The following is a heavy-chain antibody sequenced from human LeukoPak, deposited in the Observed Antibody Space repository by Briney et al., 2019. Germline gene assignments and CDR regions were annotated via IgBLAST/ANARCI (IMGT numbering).Heavy chain of an antibody. CDR2: ISGSGGST. CDR3: AKGLGSSPYYYGMDV. V-gene: IGHV3-23*01. Sequence: GGSLRLSCAASGFTFSSYAMYWVRQAPGKGLEWVSAISGSGGSTYYADSVKGRFTISRDNSKNTLYLQMNSLRAEDTAVYYCAKGLGSSPYYYGMDVWGQGTTVTVSS. CDR1: GFTFSSYA. D-gene: IGHD6-13*01. J-gene: IGHJ6*02.